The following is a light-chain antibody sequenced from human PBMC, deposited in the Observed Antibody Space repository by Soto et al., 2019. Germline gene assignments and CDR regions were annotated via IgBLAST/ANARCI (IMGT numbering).Light chain of an antibody. V-gene: IGKV1-39*01. J-gene: IGKJ5*01. Sequence: DIQMTQSPSSLSASVGDRVTITCRASQSISTFLHWYQQKPGKAPKLLIHDTSSLQSGVPSRFSGSGSGTDFTLTISSLQPEDFATYYCQQSYSSSPITFGQGTRLDTK. CDR1: QSISTF. CDR2: DTS. CDR3: QQSYSSSPIT.